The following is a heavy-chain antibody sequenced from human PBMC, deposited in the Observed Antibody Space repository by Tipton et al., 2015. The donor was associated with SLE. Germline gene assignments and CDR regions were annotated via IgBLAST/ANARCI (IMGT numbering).Heavy chain of an antibody. D-gene: IGHD3/OR15-3a*01. V-gene: IGHV4-34*01. CDR3: ARVSPWSGALNF. CDR1: GASFS. CDR2: VNPGGRT. Sequence: TLSLTCTVSGASFSWSWIRQPPGRGLEWIGEVNPGGRTNYNPSLKSRLTLSIDTSKNHLSLNLRSVSAADTAFYYCARVSPWSGALNFWGQVTLVTVSS. J-gene: IGHJ4*02.